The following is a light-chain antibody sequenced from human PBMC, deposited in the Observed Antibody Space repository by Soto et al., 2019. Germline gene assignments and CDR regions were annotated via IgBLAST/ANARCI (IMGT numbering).Light chain of an antibody. Sequence: EILLTQSPGTLSLSPGERATLSCRASQSVPKNYLAWYQQEPGQAPRLLIYGPSSRATGIPDRFSGSGSGTDFTLTISRLEPEDFVVYYCHQYATSPQTFGQGTKVEIK. CDR2: GPS. CDR1: QSVPKNY. V-gene: IGKV3-20*01. CDR3: HQYATSPQT. J-gene: IGKJ1*01.